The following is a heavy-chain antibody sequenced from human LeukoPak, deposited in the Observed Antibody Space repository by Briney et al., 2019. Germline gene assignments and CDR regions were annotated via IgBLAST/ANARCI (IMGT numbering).Heavy chain of an antibody. CDR1: GFSFSSGGVG. V-gene: IGHV2-5*01. CDR3: AHRHRGVASDI. Sequence: ESGPTLVKPRQPLRLTCTFSGFSFSSGGVGVGWIRQPPGKALEWLGVIYENDEKLYSSSLQNRLTITKDTSRNQVVLTMANMDPVDTATYYCAHRHRGVASDIWGQGTMVTVSS. D-gene: IGHD2-15*01. CDR2: IYENDEK. J-gene: IGHJ3*02.